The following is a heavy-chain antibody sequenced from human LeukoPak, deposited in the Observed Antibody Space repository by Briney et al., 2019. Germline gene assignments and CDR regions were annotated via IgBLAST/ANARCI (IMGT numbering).Heavy chain of an antibody. CDR1: GGSISNYY. CDR3: ARGGSIFGDYLSDY. Sequence: SETLSLTCTVSGGSISNYYWSWIRQPPGKGLEWIGYIYYNGNTNYNPSLKSRVTISVDRSKNQFSLKLSSVTAADTAVYYCARGGSIFGDYLSDYWGQGTLVTVSS. CDR2: IYYNGNT. D-gene: IGHD4-17*01. J-gene: IGHJ4*02. V-gene: IGHV4-59*08.